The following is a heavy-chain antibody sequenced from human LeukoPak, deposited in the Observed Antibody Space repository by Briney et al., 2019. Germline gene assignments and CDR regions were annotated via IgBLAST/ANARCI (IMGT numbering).Heavy chain of an antibody. J-gene: IGHJ5*02. Sequence: PSGTLSLTCAVYGGSFSGYYWSWIRQPPGKGLEWIGEINHSGSTNYNPSLKSRVTISVDTSKNQFSLKLSSVTAADTAVYSCARGSVVVAANNWFDPWGQGTLVTVSS. CDR2: INHSGST. CDR3: ARGSVVVAANNWFDP. V-gene: IGHV4-34*01. D-gene: IGHD2-15*01. CDR1: GGSFSGYY.